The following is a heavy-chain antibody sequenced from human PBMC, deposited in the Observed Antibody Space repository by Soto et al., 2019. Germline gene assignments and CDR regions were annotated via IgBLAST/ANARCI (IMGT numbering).Heavy chain of an antibody. V-gene: IGHV1-18*01. Sequence: QVQLVQYGAEVKKPGASVKVSCKASSYTFSSSGISWVRQAHGQGFEWMGWISAYNGNTKYAQKLQGRVTMTTDTSTSTAYMVLRSLRSDDTAVYYCARREVGTTLDFDYWGQGTLVTVSS. D-gene: IGHD1-26*01. CDR1: SYTFSSSG. CDR3: ARREVGTTLDFDY. J-gene: IGHJ4*02. CDR2: ISAYNGNT.